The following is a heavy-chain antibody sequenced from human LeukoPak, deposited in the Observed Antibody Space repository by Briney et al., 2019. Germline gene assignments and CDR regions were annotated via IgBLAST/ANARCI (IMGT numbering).Heavy chain of an antibody. D-gene: IGHD4-17*01. CDR3: ARQDYGDYPPGY. V-gene: IGHV4-59*02. CDR1: GGSVSGSF. CDR2: IDYSGSS. Sequence: SQTLSLTCTVSGGSVSGSFWNWIRRPPRKGLEWLGYIDYSGSSNYNPSLQSRVTISVDTSKNQVSLKLSSVTAADTAVYYCARQDYGDYPPGYWGQGTLVTVSS. J-gene: IGHJ4*02.